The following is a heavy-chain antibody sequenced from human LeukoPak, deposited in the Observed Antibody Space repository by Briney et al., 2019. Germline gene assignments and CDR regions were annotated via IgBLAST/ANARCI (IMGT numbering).Heavy chain of an antibody. D-gene: IGHD6-13*01. CDR2: INHSGST. Sequence: SETLSLTCAVYGGSFSGYYWSWIRQPPGKGLEWIGEINHSGSTNYNPSLKSRVTISVDTSKNQFSLKLSSVTAADTAVYYCARDKVAAAGTWNWFDPWGQGTLVTVSS. CDR3: ARDKVAAAGTWNWFDP. J-gene: IGHJ5*02. CDR1: GGSFSGYY. V-gene: IGHV4-34*01.